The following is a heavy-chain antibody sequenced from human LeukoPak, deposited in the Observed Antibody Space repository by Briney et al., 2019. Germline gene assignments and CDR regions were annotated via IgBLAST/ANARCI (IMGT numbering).Heavy chain of an antibody. CDR1: GGSISSGSYY. D-gene: IGHD1-26*01. CDR3: ARDQGRVGATRSRPTSWFDP. V-gene: IGHV4-61*02. CDR2: IYTSGST. Sequence: SETLSLTCTVSGGSISSGSYYWSWIRQPAGKGLEWIGRIYTSGSTNYNPSLKSRVTISVDTSKNQFSLKLSSVTAADTAVYYCARDQGRVGATRSRPTSWFDPWGQGTLVTVSS. J-gene: IGHJ5*02.